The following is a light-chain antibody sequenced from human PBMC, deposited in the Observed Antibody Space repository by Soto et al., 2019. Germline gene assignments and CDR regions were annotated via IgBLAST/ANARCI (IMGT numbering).Light chain of an antibody. V-gene: IGLV2-23*01. CDR1: SSDVGSYNL. J-gene: IGLJ1*01. CDR2: EGS. Sequence: ALTQPASVSGSPGQSITISCTGTSSDVGSYNLVPWYQQHPGKAPKLMIYEGSKRPSGVSNRFSGSKSGNTASLTISGLQAEDEADYYCCSYAGSSTYVFGTGTKVTVL. CDR3: CSYAGSSTYV.